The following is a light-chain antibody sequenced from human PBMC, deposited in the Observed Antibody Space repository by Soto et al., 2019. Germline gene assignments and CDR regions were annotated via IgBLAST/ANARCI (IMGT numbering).Light chain of an antibody. CDR2: AAS. CDR3: QQSYSMPRT. Sequence: DIQMTQSPSSLSASVGDRVTITCRASQSITSYLNWYQQKPGKAPKLLIYAASSLQSGVPSRFSGSGSETDFTLTISSLQPEDFATYYCQQSYSMPRTFGQGTKVEIK. V-gene: IGKV1-39*01. CDR1: QSITSY. J-gene: IGKJ1*01.